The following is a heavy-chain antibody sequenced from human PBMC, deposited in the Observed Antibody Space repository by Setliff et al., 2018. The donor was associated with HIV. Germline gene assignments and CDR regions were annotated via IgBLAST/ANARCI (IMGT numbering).Heavy chain of an antibody. CDR3: ARDTYDSRGYFFGY. J-gene: IGHJ4*02. Sequence: SETLSLTCTVSGASISSSSYYWGWIRQPPGKGLECIGSIFHSGSTYYSPSLRSRVTISKDTSKNQFSLHLTSVTAADTAVYYCARDTYDSRGYFFGYWGQGTLVTVSS. CDR1: GASISSSSYY. V-gene: IGHV4-39*07. CDR2: IFHSGST. D-gene: IGHD3-22*01.